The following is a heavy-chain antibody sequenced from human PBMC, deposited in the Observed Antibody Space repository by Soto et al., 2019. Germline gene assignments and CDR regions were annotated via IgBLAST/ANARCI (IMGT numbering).Heavy chain of an antibody. CDR2: IKSKNDGGTT. CDR3: TSAGQYCTSTTCKAS. D-gene: IGHD2-2*01. CDR1: GFGFTNSW. J-gene: IGHJ5*02. V-gene: IGHV3-15*07. Sequence: EVQVVESGGGLVKPGGSLRLSCAASGFGFTNSWMNWVRQAPGKGLEWVGRIKSKNDGGTTDYAAPVQGRFTISRHDSKTPIHLQMNSLKTADTAVYYCTSAGQYCTSTTCKASWGQGTPVTVSS.